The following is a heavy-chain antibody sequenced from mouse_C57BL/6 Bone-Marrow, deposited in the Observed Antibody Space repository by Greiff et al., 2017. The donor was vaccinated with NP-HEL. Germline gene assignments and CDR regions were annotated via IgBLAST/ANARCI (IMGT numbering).Heavy chain of an antibody. V-gene: IGHV1-55*01. CDR2: IYPGSGST. CDR3: ALNGLAWFAY. J-gene: IGHJ3*01. CDR1: GYTFTSYW. Sequence: QVHVKQPGAELVKPGASVKMSCKASGYTFTSYWITWVKQRPGQGLEWIGDIYPGSGSTNYNEKFKSKATLTVDTSSSTAYMQLSSLTSEDSAVYYCALNGLAWFAYWGQGTLVTVSA.